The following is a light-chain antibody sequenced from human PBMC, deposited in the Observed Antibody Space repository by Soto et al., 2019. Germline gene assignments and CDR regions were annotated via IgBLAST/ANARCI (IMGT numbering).Light chain of an antibody. J-gene: IGKJ1*01. CDR1: QSVSNTY. Sequence: EIVLTQSPGTLSLSPGERATLSCKASQSVSNTYLAWYQHKPGQAPRLLIYGASSRATSIPDRFSGSGSGTDFTLTISRLESEDFAVYYCQQRETFGQGTKVEIK. V-gene: IGKV3-20*01. CDR2: GAS. CDR3: QQRET.